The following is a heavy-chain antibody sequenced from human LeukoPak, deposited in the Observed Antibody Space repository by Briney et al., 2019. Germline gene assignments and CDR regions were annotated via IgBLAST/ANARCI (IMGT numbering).Heavy chain of an antibody. J-gene: IGHJ4*02. V-gene: IGHV4-39*07. CDR2: IYYSGST. CDR3: LSERSSGWHLFDY. D-gene: IGHD6-19*01. CDR1: GDSISSSSYY. Sequence: SETLSLTCTVSGDSISSSSYYWGWIRQPPGKGLEWIGSIYYSGSTYYNPSLKSRVTISVDTSKNQFSLKLSSVTAADTAVYYCLSERSSGWHLFDYWGQGTLVTVSS.